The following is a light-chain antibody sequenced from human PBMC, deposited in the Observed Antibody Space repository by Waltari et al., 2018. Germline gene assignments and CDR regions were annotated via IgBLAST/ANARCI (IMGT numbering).Light chain of an antibody. CDR2: DVN. Sequence: QSALTQPASVSGSPGQSITIPCTGSSSAVGGYNYVSWYQQHPGKAPKLMISDVNKRPSGVSNRFSGSKSDNTASLTISGLQAEDEAHYYCTSFTSSSTIVFGGGTKLTVL. V-gene: IGLV2-14*03. CDR1: SSAVGGYNY. J-gene: IGLJ2*01. CDR3: TSFTSSSTIV.